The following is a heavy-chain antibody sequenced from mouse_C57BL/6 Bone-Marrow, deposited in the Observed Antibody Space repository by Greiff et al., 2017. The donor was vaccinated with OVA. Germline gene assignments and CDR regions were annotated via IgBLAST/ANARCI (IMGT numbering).Heavy chain of an antibody. J-gene: IGHJ3*01. CDR2: IYPGDGDT. D-gene: IGHD3-2*02. V-gene: IGHV1-82*01. CDR1: GYAFSSSW. CDR3: ARRTAQATWAWFAY. Sequence: QVQLQQSGPELVKPGASVKISCKASGYAFSSSWMNWVKQRPGKGLEWIGRIYPGDGDTNYNGKFKGKATLTADKSSSTAYMQLSSLTSEDSAVYFCARRTAQATWAWFAYWGQGTLVTVSA.